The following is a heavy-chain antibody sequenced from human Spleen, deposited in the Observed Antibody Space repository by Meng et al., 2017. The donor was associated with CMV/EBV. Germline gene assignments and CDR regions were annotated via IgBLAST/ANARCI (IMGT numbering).Heavy chain of an antibody. CDR1: GFTVSNNY. CDR3: ARDRGDCGRSSCLYGMDV. D-gene: IGHD2-2*01. CDR2: IKQDGSEK. Sequence: GESLKISCAASGFTVSNNYMSWVRQAPGKGLEWVANIKQDGSEKYYVDSVRGRFTISRDNAKNSLDLQMNSLRAEDTAVYYCARDRGDCGRSSCLYGMDVWGQGTTVTVSS. V-gene: IGHV3-7*01. J-gene: IGHJ6*02.